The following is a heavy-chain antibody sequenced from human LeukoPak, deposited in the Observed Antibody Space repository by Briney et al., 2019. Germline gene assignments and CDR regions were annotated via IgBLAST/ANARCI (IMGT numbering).Heavy chain of an antibody. D-gene: IGHD3-10*01. Sequence: PGGSLRLSCAASGFTLSTYAMSWVRQTPGKGLEWVSSISGSGGNTYYADSVKGRFTISRDYSKNTLYLQMNSLRTEETAVYYCAKGPAMVRGTFDPWGQGTLVTVSS. CDR3: AKGPAMVRGTFDP. CDR2: ISGSGGNT. V-gene: IGHV3-23*01. J-gene: IGHJ5*02. CDR1: GFTLSTYA.